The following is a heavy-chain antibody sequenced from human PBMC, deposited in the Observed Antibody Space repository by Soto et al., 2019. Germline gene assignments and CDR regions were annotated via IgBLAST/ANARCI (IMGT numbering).Heavy chain of an antibody. J-gene: IGHJ4*02. CDR2: INHSRST. D-gene: IGHD1-26*01. V-gene: IGHV4-34*01. Sequence: KGLEWIGEINHSRSTNCNPSLKSRVTIYGETSKKHFVMKLSSVTAADTAVCYCARVVGATGHWGQGTLVTVSS. CDR3: ARVVGATGH.